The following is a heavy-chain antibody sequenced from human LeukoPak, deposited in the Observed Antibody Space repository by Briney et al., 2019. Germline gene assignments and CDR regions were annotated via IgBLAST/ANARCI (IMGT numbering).Heavy chain of an antibody. CDR3: ARVGGVPAAHFDY. J-gene: IGHJ4*02. V-gene: IGHV3-53*01. Sequence: ETLSLTCTVSGGSISNYHWSWVRQAPGKGLEWVSLIYASGTTYYSDSVKGRFTISRDNSKNSVYLQMDSLRAEDTAVYYCARVGGVPAAHFDYWGQGTLVTVSS. CDR2: IYASGTT. D-gene: IGHD2-2*01. CDR1: GGSISNYH.